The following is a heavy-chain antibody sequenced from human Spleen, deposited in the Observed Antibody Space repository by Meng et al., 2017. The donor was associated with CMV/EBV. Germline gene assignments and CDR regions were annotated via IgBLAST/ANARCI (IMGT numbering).Heavy chain of an antibody. CDR2: IYDSGRT. Sequence: GSLRLSCTVSGGSISSYYWSWIRQTPGKGLEWIGYIYDSGRTNYKPSLKSRVTISLDTSKNQFSLKLTSMTAADTAVYYCARLQQQVVRGAGSWFDPWGQGTLVTVSS. J-gene: IGHJ5*02. V-gene: IGHV4-59*01. CDR1: GGSISSYY. CDR3: ARLQQQVVRGAGSWFDP. D-gene: IGHD6-13*01.